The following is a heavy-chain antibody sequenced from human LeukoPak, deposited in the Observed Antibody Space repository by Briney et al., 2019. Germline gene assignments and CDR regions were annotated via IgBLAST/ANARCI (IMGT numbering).Heavy chain of an antibody. CDR1: GFTFSSYA. CDR3: ARVARDGYKYRDY. Sequence: GGSLRLSCVASGFTFSSYAMSWVRQAPGRGLEWVSAISGGGGSTYYADSVKGRFSISRDNSKNTLFVQMNSLRAEDTAEYYCARVARDGYKYRDYWGQGTLVTVSS. CDR2: ISGGGGST. D-gene: IGHD5-24*01. V-gene: IGHV3-23*01. J-gene: IGHJ4*02.